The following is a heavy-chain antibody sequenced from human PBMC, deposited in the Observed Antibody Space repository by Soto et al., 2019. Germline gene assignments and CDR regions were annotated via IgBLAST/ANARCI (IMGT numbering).Heavy chain of an antibody. Sequence: GGSLRLSCAASGFTFSSYAMSWVRQAPGKGLEWVANISETGSAKYYVDSVKGRFTISRDNSKNTLYLQMNSLRAEDTAVYYCATREDLEWLFPTNVWGKGTTVTVSS. CDR2: ISETGSAK. CDR3: ATREDLEWLFPTNV. V-gene: IGHV3-7*01. J-gene: IGHJ6*04. CDR1: GFTFSSYA. D-gene: IGHD3-3*01.